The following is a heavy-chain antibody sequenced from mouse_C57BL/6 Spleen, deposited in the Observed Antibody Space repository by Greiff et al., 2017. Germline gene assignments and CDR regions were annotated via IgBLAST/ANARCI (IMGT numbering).Heavy chain of an antibody. J-gene: IGHJ2*01. CDR3: ARGGYDYGSSSYYFGG. D-gene: IGHD1-1*01. CDR1: GYTFTSYW. CDR2: IDPSDSYT. V-gene: IGHV1-69*01. Sequence: QVQLQQPGAELVMPGASVKLSCKASGYTFTSYWMHWVKQRPGQGLEWIGEIDPSDSYTNYNQKFKGKSTLTVDKSSSTAYMQLSSLTSEDSAVYYCARGGYDYGSSSYYFGGWGHGATLTVSS.